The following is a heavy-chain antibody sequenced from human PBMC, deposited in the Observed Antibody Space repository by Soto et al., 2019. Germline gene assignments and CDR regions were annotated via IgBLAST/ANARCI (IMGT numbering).Heavy chain of an antibody. CDR1: GGTFSSYA. J-gene: IGHJ4*02. CDR2: IIPIFGTA. CDR3: ARVGGPLSQSDY. Sequence: SVKVSCKASGGTFSSYAISWVRQAPGQGLEWMGGIIPIFGTANYAQKFQGRVTITADESTSTAYMELSSLRSEDTAVYYCARVGGPLSQSDYWGQGTLVTVPS. V-gene: IGHV1-69*13. D-gene: IGHD6-25*01.